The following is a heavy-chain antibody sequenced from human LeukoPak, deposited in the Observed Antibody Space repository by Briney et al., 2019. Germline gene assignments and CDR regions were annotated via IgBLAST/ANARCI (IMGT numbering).Heavy chain of an antibody. Sequence: SETLSLTCTVSGGSISGYYGSWIRQSPGKGLEWIGYIYSTGSTNYKSSLKSRVTISEDTSKNQVSLKLRSVTAVDTAVYYCARGNSGSYYYYGMDVWGQGTTVTVSS. J-gene: IGHJ6*02. V-gene: IGHV4-59*12. CDR2: IYSTGST. CDR1: GGSISGYY. D-gene: IGHD1-26*01. CDR3: ARGNSGSYYYYGMDV.